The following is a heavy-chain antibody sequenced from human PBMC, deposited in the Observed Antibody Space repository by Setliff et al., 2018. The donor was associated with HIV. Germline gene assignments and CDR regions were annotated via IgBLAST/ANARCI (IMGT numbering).Heavy chain of an antibody. CDR2: VSGSGTAT. D-gene: IGHD3-22*01. V-gene: IGHV3-23*01. CDR1: GFTSSSFA. J-gene: IGHJ4*02. CDR3: AKGLDYVDSSGYSYFRL. Sequence: GGSLRLSCGASGFTSSSFAMNWVRHAPGKGLEWVSAVSGSGTATEYADSVKGRFTISRDNSKNALYLEMNNLRAEDTAIYYCAKGLDYVDSSGYSYFRLWGQGTQVTVSS.